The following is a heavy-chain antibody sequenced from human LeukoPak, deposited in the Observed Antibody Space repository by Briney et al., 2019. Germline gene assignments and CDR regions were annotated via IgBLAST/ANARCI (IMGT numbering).Heavy chain of an antibody. CDR1: GDSSSSYY. D-gene: IGHD1-26*01. CDR2: IYYSGST. Sequence: SETLSLTCNVSGDSSSSYYWSWIRQPPGKGLEWIGYIYYSGSTNYNPSVKSRVTILVDTSKNQFSLKLSSVTAADTAVYYCARDRRHSGISGAFDIWGQGTMVTVSS. V-gene: IGHV4-59*13. CDR3: ARDRRHSGISGAFDI. J-gene: IGHJ3*02.